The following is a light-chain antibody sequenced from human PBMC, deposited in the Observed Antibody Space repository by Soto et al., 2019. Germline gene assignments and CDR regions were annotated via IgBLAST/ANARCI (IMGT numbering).Light chain of an antibody. V-gene: IGKV3-20*01. CDR2: GAS. J-gene: IGKJ4*01. CDR3: QQFSSYPLT. Sequence: EIVFTQSPGTLSLSPGEGATLSCRASQSVSSSYLAWYQQKPGQAPRLLIYGASSRATGIPDRFSGSGSGTDFTLTISRLEPEDFAVYYCQQFSSYPLTFGGGTKVDIK. CDR1: QSVSSSY.